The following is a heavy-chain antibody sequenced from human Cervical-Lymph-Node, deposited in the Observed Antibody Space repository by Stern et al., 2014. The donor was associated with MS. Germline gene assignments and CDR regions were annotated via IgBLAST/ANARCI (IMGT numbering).Heavy chain of an antibody. CDR3: ARQRERYFDV. Sequence: QLQLQESGPGLVKPSETLSLTCTVSGGSMSRFFWTWIRQPPGKGLEWIGFIYDSGYTTYNPSLKSRVTISLDTSKNQFSLKLSSVIAADTAVYYCARQRERYFDVWGRGALVTVSS. V-gene: IGHV4-59*01. CDR1: GGSMSRFF. J-gene: IGHJ2*01. CDR2: IYDSGYT.